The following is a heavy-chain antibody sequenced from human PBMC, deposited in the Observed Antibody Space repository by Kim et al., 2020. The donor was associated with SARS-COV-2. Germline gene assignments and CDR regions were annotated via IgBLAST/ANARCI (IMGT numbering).Heavy chain of an antibody. CDR2: IIPIFGTA. D-gene: IGHD2-2*01. CDR3: ARGEYCSSTSCLLEYYGMDV. J-gene: IGHJ6*02. Sequence: SVKVSCKASGGTFSSYAISWVRQAPGQGLEWMGGIIPIFGTANYAQKFQGRVTITADEYTSTAYMELSSLRSEDTAVYYCARGEYCSSTSCLLEYYGMDVWGQGTTVTVSS. CDR1: GGTFSSYA. V-gene: IGHV1-69*13.